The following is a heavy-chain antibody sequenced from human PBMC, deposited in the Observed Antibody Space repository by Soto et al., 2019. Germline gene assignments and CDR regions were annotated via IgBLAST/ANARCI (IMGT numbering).Heavy chain of an antibody. Sequence: EVQLVESGGGLVQPGGSLRLSCAASGFLFNTYWMFWVRQAPRKGLLWVSRIKSDGSSTNYADSVNGRFTISRDNAKNTLYLQVTSLRGEDMAVHYCAIGGGDYNYLDYWGEGFLVTISS. J-gene: IGHJ4*02. CDR2: IKSDGSST. CDR3: AIGGGDYNYLDY. V-gene: IGHV3-74*01. D-gene: IGHD3-9*01. CDR1: GFLFNTYW.